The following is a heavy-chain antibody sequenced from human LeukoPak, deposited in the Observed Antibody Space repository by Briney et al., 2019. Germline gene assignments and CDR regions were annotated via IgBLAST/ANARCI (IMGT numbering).Heavy chain of an antibody. CDR1: GYTFTSYG. Sequence: GASVKVSCKASGYTFTSYGISWVRQAPGQGLEWMGWISAYNGNTNYAQKLQGRVTMTTDTSTSTAHMELRSLRSDDTAVYYCARAPLRDDSGGWVDYWGQGTLVTVSS. D-gene: IGHD3-22*01. J-gene: IGHJ4*02. V-gene: IGHV1-18*01. CDR2: ISAYNGNT. CDR3: ARAPLRDDSGGWVDY.